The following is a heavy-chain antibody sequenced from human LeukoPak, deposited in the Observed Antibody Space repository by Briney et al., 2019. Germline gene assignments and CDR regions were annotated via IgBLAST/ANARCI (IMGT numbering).Heavy chain of an antibody. Sequence: SGTLSLTCAVYGGSFSGYYWSWIRQPPGKGLEWIGEINHSGSTNYNPPLKSRVTISVDTSKNQFSLKLSSVTAADTAVYYCARARYCSGGSCYPRYPYYYGMDVWGQGTTVTVSS. V-gene: IGHV4-34*01. CDR3: ARARYCSGGSCYPRYPYYYGMDV. CDR1: GGSFSGYY. J-gene: IGHJ6*02. CDR2: INHSGST. D-gene: IGHD2-15*01.